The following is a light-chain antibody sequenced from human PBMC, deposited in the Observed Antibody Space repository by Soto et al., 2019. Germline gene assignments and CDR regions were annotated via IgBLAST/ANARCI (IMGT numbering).Light chain of an antibody. Sequence: ETVLTXSPXXXXLSPGERATLSCRASQSISSTHLAWYQQKSGQAPRLLIYGASSRATGIPDRFSGSGSGTDFTLTITRLEPEDFAVYYCHQYGTSDMDTFGQGTKLEIK. V-gene: IGKV3-20*01. CDR3: HQYGTSDMDT. CDR2: GAS. J-gene: IGKJ2*01. CDR1: QSISSTH.